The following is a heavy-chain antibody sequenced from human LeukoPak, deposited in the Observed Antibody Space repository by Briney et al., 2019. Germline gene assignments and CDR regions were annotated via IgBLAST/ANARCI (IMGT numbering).Heavy chain of an antibody. CDR1: GGSISSSSYY. Sequence: SETLSLTCTVSGGSISSSSYYWGWIRQPPGTGLEWIGSIYYSGSTYYNPSLKSRVTISVDTSKNQFSLKLSSVTAADTAVYYCARRLDYYDSSGYYLGLAFDIWGQGTMVTVSS. V-gene: IGHV4-39*01. CDR2: IYYSGST. D-gene: IGHD3-22*01. J-gene: IGHJ3*02. CDR3: ARRLDYYDSSGYYLGLAFDI.